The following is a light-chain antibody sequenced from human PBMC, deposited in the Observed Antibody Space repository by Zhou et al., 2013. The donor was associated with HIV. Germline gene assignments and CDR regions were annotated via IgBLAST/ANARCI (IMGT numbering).Light chain of an antibody. CDR3: QQYGSSPIT. J-gene: IGKJ5*01. CDR2: AAS. Sequence: EIVLTQSPGTLSLSPGERATLSCRASQIITNNQLAWYQQKAGQAPRLLIYAASSRATGIPDRFSGSGSGTDFTLTISRLEPEDFAVYYCQQYGSSPITFGQGTRLEIK. V-gene: IGKV3-20*01. CDR1: QIITNNQ.